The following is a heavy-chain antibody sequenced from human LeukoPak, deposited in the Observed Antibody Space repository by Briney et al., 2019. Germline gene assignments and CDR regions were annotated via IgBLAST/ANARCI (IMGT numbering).Heavy chain of an antibody. Sequence: PSQTLSLTCTVSGGSISSSSYYWGWIRQPPGKGLEWIGSIYYSGSTYYNPSLKSRVTISVDTSKNQFSLKLSSVTAADTAVYYCARDPHPRVNYFDYWGQGTLVTVSS. J-gene: IGHJ4*02. CDR3: ARDPHPRVNYFDY. CDR1: GGSISSSSYY. D-gene: IGHD5-18*01. V-gene: IGHV4-39*07. CDR2: IYYSGST.